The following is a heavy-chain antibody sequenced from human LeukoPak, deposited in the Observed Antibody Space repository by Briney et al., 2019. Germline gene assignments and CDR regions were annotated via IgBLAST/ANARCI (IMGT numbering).Heavy chain of an antibody. Sequence: PSETLSLTCAVYGGSFSGYYWSWIRQPPGKGLEWIGEINHSGSTNYNPSLKSRVTISVDTSKNQFSLKLSSVTAADTAVYYCARGPELSPTKDWGQGTLVTVSS. CDR1: GGSFSGYY. D-gene: IGHD1-26*01. V-gene: IGHV4-34*01. CDR2: INHSGST. CDR3: ARGPELSPTKD. J-gene: IGHJ4*02.